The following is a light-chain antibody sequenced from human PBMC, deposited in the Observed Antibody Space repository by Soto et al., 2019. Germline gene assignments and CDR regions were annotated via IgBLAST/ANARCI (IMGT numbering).Light chain of an antibody. V-gene: IGLV1-44*01. Sequence: QPVLTQPPSASGTPGQRVTISCSGSSSNIGSNTVNWYQQLPGTAPKLLIYSNNQRPSGVPDRFSGSKSGTSASLASSGLQSEDEADYYCAAWDDSLNVLFGGGTKLTVL. CDR3: AAWDDSLNVL. CDR1: SSNIGSNT. J-gene: IGLJ2*01. CDR2: SNN.